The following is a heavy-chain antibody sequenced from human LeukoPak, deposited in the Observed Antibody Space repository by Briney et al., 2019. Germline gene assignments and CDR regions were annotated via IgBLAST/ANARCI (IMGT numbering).Heavy chain of an antibody. CDR1: GFTFSSYS. D-gene: IGHD2-2*01. CDR2: ISSSSSYI. CDR3: ARGRGPAYFDY. Sequence: GGSLRLSCAASGFTFSSYSMNWVRQAPGKGLEWVSSISSSSSYIYYADSVKCRFTISRDNAKNSLYLQMNSLRAEDTAVYYCARGRGPAYFDYWGQGTLVTVSS. V-gene: IGHV3-21*01. J-gene: IGHJ4*02.